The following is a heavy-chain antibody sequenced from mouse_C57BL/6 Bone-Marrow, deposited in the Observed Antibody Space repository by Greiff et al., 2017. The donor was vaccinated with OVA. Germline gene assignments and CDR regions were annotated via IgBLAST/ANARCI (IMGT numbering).Heavy chain of an antibody. CDR2: IHPNSGST. CDR3: AREGGIYYYGSSPFDY. V-gene: IGHV1-64*01. J-gene: IGHJ2*01. Sequence: QVQLQQPGAELVKPGASVKLSCKASGYTFTSYWMHWVKQRPGQGLEWIGMIHPNSGSTNYNEKFKSKATLTVDTSSSTAYMQLSSLTSEDSAVYYCAREGGIYYYGSSPFDYGGKGTTLTVSS. D-gene: IGHD1-1*01. CDR1: GYTFTSYW.